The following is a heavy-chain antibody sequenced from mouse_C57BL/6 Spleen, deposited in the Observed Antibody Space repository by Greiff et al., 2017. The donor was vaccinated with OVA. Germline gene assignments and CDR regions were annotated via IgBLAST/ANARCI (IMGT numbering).Heavy chain of an antibody. CDR3: TTNYPYAMDY. Sequence: EVQLVESGAELVRPGASVKLSCTASGFNIKDDYMHWVKQRPEQGLEWIGWIDPENGDTEYASKFQGKATITADTSSNTAYLQLSSLTSEDTAVYYCTTNYPYAMDYWGQGTSVTVSS. J-gene: IGHJ4*01. V-gene: IGHV14-4*01. CDR2: IDPENGDT. CDR1: GFNIKDDY. D-gene: IGHD2-1*01.